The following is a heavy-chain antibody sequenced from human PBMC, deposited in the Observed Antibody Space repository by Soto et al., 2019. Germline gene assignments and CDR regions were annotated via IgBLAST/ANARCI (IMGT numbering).Heavy chain of an antibody. CDR3: ARTNIDRYNLNWLFDY. Sequence: QVQLQESGPGLVKPSETLSLTCTVSGGSISSYYWSWIRQPPGKGLEWIGYIYYSGSTNYNPSLKRRVTLSVDTSNNQFCQKLSSVAAANTAVYYCARTNIDRYNLNWLFDYWGQGTLVTVSS. V-gene: IGHV4-59*08. D-gene: IGHD5-12*01. J-gene: IGHJ4*02. CDR2: IYYSGST. CDR1: GGSISSYY.